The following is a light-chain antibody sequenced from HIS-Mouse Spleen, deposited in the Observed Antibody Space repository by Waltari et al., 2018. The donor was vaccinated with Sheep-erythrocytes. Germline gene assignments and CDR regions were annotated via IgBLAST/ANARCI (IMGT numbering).Light chain of an antibody. J-gene: IGLJ3*02. CDR3: CSYAGSSTPWV. CDR2: EGS. V-gene: IGLV2-23*01. CDR1: SSCVGSYNL. Sequence: QSALTQPASVSGSPGQSITISCTGTSSCVGSYNLVPWYQQHPGKAPKLMIYEGSKRPSGVSNRFSGSKSGNTASLTISGLQAEDEADYYCCSYAGSSTPWVFGGGTKLTVL.